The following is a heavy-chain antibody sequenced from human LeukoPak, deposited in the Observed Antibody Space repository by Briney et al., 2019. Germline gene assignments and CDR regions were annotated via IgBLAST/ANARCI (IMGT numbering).Heavy chain of an antibody. CDR3: ARPIDNGSGSYYFPY. CDR1: GFSFHYYA. V-gene: IGHV3-30-3*01. D-gene: IGHD3-10*01. J-gene: IGHJ4*02. CDR2: ISYDGANE. Sequence: GGSLILSCAASGFSFHYYAMHWVRQAPGKGLEWVAVISYDGANEYYADSVKGRLTISRDNSKNTLYMEMSSLRPEDTAVYYCARPIDNGSGSYYFPYWGQGTLVTVSS.